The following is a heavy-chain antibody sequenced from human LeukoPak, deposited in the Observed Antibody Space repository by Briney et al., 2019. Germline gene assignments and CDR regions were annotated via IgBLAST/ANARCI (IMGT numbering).Heavy chain of an antibody. V-gene: IGHV3-48*03. J-gene: IGHJ6*02. CDR3: ARGPDYYSPYYYGMDV. CDR1: GFTFSSYE. D-gene: IGHD3-10*01. Sequence: GGSLRLSCAASGFTFSSYEMNWARQAPGKGLEWVSYISSSGSTIYYADSVKGRFTISRDNAKNSLYLQMNSLRAEDTAVYYCARGPDYYSPYYYGMDVWGQGTTVTVSS. CDR2: ISSSGSTI.